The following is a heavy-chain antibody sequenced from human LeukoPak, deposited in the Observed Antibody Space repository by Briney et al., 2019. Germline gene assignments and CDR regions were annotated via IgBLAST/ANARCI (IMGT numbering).Heavy chain of an antibody. J-gene: IGHJ4*02. D-gene: IGHD6-19*01. CDR3: ARDEVASGWKTLDY. Sequence: GGSLRLSCAASGFTFSSYAMHWVRQAPGKGLEWVAVISYDGSNKYYADSVKGRFTISRDNSKNTLYLQMNSLRAEDTAVYYCARDEVASGWKTLDYWGQGTLVTVSS. V-gene: IGHV3-30-3*01. CDR1: GFTFSSYA. CDR2: ISYDGSNK.